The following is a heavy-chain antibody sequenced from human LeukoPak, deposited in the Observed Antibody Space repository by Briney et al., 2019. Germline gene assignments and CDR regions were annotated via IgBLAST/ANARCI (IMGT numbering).Heavy chain of an antibody. V-gene: IGHV4-4*07. J-gene: IGHJ3*02. CDR1: GCSISCYY. CDR3: ARDRPNPRSYYDSSGYYYQSNAFDI. Sequence: SETLSLTCTVPGCSISCYYWSWIRQPAGKGLEWIGRIYTSGSTTHNPSLKSRVTMSVDTSKNQFSLKLSSVTAADTAVYYCARDRPNPRSYYDSSGYYYQSNAFDIWGQGTMVTVSS. D-gene: IGHD3-22*01. CDR2: IYTSGST.